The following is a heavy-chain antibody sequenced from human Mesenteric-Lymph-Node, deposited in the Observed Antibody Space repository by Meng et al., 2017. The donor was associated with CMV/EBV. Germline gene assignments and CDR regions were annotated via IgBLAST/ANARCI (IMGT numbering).Heavy chain of an antibody. CDR1: GGSISSGGYS. CDR2: IYHSGST. Sequence: SGGSISSGGYSWSWIRQPPGKGLEWIGYIYHSGSTYYNPSLKSRVTISVDRSKNQFSLKLSSVTAADTAVYYCARGDDYGDYGYFDYWGQGTLVTVSS. V-gene: IGHV4-30-2*01. J-gene: IGHJ4*02. CDR3: ARGDDYGDYGYFDY. D-gene: IGHD4-17*01.